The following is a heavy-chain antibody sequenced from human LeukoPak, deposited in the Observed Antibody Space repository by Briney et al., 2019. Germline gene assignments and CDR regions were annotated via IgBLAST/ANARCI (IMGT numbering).Heavy chain of an antibody. CDR3: ASYSGSYNDAFDI. CDR2: ISYDGSNK. CDR1: GYTFSSYA. Sequence: GGSLRLSCVASGYTFSSYAMHWVRQAPGKGLEWVAVISYDGSNKYYADSVKGRFTISRDNSKNTLYLQMNSLRAEDTAVYYCASYSGSYNDAFDIWGQGTMVTVSS. V-gene: IGHV3-30*04. J-gene: IGHJ3*02. D-gene: IGHD1-26*01.